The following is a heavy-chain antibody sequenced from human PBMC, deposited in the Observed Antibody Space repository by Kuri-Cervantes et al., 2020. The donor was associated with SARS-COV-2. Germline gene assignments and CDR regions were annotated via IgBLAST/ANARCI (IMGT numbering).Heavy chain of an antibody. CDR1: GYSFTSYW. D-gene: IGHD6-13*01. Sequence: KVSCKGSGYSFTSYWIGWVRQMPGKGLEWMGIIYPGDSDTRYSPSFQGQVTISADKSISTAYLQWSSLKASDTAMYYCARGGPYSSSWYLSSFDYWGQGTLVTVSS. J-gene: IGHJ4*02. CDR2: IYPGDSDT. CDR3: ARGGPYSSSWYLSSFDY. V-gene: IGHV5-51*01.